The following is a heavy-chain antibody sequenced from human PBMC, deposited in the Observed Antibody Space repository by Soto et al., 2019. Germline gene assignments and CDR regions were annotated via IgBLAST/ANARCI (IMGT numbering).Heavy chain of an antibody. D-gene: IGHD3-3*01. CDR2: IIPIPDIT. CDR1: GGTFSTYI. J-gene: IGHJ3*01. V-gene: IGHV1-69*08. Sequence: QVQLVQSGAEVRKPGSSVKVSCKAPGGTFSTYIISWVRQAPGQGLEWMGRIIPIPDITNYAQKFQGRVTVTAGRSTSTAYMELTSLKSEDTAVYYCARDPITTRGDAFELWGQGTMVTVSS. CDR3: ARDPITTRGDAFEL.